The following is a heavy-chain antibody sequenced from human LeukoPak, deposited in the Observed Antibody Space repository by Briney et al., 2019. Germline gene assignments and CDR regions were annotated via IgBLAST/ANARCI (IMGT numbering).Heavy chain of an antibody. CDR2: ISGSGGST. CDR1: GGSISSYY. V-gene: IGHV3-23*01. Sequence: ETLSLTCTVSGGSISSYYWSWVRQAPGKGLEWVSAISGSGGSTYYADSVKGRFTISRDNSKNTLYLQMNSLRAEDTAVYYCAKGGSSWYKERFDYWGQGTLVTVSS. D-gene: IGHD6-13*01. J-gene: IGHJ4*02. CDR3: AKGGSSWYKERFDY.